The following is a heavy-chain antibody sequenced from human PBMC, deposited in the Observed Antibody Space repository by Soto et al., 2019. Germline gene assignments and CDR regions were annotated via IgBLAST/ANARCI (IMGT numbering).Heavy chain of an antibody. Sequence: GESLKISCKASGYNFANYWIGWVRQMPGKGLEWVGIIYPGGSDTRYSPSFQGQVAISADKSTFTAYLQWSSLKASDTAMYYCARHGPYGDGTRCNGDDNGSDPWGLGTLVTVS. CDR1: GYNFANYW. D-gene: IGHD2-21*01. CDR2: IYPGGSDT. J-gene: IGHJ5*02. V-gene: IGHV5-51*01. CDR3: ARHGPYGDGTRCNGDDNGSDP.